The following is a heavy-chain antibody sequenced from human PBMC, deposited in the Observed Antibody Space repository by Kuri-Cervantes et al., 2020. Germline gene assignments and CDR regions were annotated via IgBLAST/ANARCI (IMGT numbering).Heavy chain of an antibody. V-gene: IGHV1-2*02. D-gene: IGHD3-10*01. CDR3: ARGGYGSGSYYYYGMDV. CDR2: INPNSGGT. CDR1: GYTFTGYY. J-gene: IGHJ6*02. Sequence: ASVKVSCKASGYTFTGYYMHWVRQAPGQGFEWMGWINPNSGGTNYAQKFQGRVTMTRDTSISTAYMELSRLRSDDTAVYYCARGGYGSGSYYYYGMDVWGQGTTVTVSS.